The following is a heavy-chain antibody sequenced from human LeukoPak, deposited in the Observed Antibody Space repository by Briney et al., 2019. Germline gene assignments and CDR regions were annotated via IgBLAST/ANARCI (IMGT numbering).Heavy chain of an antibody. V-gene: IGHV3-66*01. CDR3: ARDQYSYAHAAH. CDR2: IYSGGTT. D-gene: IGHD5-18*01. Sequence: GGSLRLSCAASGFTVSSHYMSWVRQAPGKGLECVSVIYSGGTTYYADSVKGRFTNSRDNSKNTLHLQMNSLRAEDTAVYYCARDQYSYAHAAHWGQGTLVTVSS. CDR1: GFTVSSHY. J-gene: IGHJ4*02.